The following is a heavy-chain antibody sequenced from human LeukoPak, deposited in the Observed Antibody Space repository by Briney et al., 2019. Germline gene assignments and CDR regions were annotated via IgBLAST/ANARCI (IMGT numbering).Heavy chain of an antibody. J-gene: IGHJ4*02. CDR2: IYYSGST. CDR1: GGSISSYY. D-gene: IGHD6-19*01. Sequence: SETLSLTCTVSGGSISSYYWSWLRQPPGKGLEWIGYIYYSGSTNYNPSLKSRVTISVDTSKNQFSLKLSSVTAADTAVYYCASNRGIAVAFDYWGQGTLVTVSS. V-gene: IGHV4-59*08. CDR3: ASNRGIAVAFDY.